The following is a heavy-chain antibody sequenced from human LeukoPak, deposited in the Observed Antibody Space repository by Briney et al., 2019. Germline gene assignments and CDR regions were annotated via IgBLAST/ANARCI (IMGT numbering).Heavy chain of an antibody. V-gene: IGHV4-30-4*08. CDR3: ARYSSWYYYNILVYWFDP. D-gene: IGHD6-13*01. J-gene: IGHJ5*02. CDR2: IYYSGST. Sequence: PSETLSLTCAVYGGSFSGYYWSWIRQPPGKGLEWIGYIYYSGSTYYNPSLKSRVSISVDTSKNQFSLKLSSVTAADTAVYYCARYSSWYYYNILVYWFDPWGQGTLVTVSS. CDR1: GGSFSGYY.